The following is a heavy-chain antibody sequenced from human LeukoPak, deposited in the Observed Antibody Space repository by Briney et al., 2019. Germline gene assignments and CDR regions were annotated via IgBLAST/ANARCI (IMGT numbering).Heavy chain of an antibody. J-gene: IGHJ4*02. CDR2: IYPGDSDT. V-gene: IGHV5-51*01. CDR3: ARHYQRGRGLGVTIFDY. CDR1: GCLFTSYW. D-gene: IGHD3-16*01. Sequence: GGALEISCKGSGCLFTSYWIGWVRQVPGEGLGWVGIIYPGDSDTRYSPSFQGQVTISADKSISTAYLQWSSLKASDTAMYYCARHYQRGRGLGVTIFDYWGQGTLVTVSS.